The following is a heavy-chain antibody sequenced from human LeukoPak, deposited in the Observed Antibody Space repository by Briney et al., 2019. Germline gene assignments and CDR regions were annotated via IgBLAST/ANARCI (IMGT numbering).Heavy chain of an antibody. CDR2: IWYDGSTK. D-gene: IGHD6-13*01. CDR1: GFTFSSYG. V-gene: IGHV3-33*08. Sequence: PGRSLRLSCAASGFTFSSYGMHWVRQAPGKGLEWVAVIWYDGSTKVYADSAKGRFTISRDNSRNTLYLQVNSLRAEDTAVYYCARDRYSSMWSVFEYWGQGALVTVSS. CDR3: ARDRYSSMWSVFEY. J-gene: IGHJ4*02.